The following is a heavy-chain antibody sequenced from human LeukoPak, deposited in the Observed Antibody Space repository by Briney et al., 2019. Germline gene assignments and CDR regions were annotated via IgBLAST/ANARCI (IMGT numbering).Heavy chain of an antibody. Sequence: PSETLSLTCTVSGDSISSGDYYWSWIRQPAGKGLEWIGRISSSGSTNYNPSLKSRVTMSVDTSKNQFSLKLSSVTAADTAVYYCARAVGSGSFQTYYYYMDVWGKGTTVTISS. V-gene: IGHV4-61*02. D-gene: IGHD3-10*01. CDR1: GDSISSGDYY. CDR3: ARAVGSGSFQTYYYYMDV. CDR2: ISSSGST. J-gene: IGHJ6*03.